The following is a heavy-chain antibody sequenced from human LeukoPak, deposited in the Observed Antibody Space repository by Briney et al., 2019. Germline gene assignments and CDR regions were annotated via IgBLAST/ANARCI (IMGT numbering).Heavy chain of an antibody. J-gene: IGHJ4*02. D-gene: IGHD2-21*02. CDR2: IYYSGST. V-gene: IGHV4-31*03. CDR3: ASHYCGGDCYLYFDY. CDR1: GGSISSGGYY. Sequence: PSETLSLTCTVSGGSISSGGYYWSWIRQHPGKGLEWIGYIYYSGSTYYNPSLKSRVTISVDTSKNQFSLKLSSVTAADTAVYYCASHYCGGDCYLYFDYWGREPWSPSPQ.